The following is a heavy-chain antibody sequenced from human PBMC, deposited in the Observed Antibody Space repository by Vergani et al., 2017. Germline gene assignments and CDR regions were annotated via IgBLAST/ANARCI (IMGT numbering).Heavy chain of an antibody. CDR3: ATDSGLHHYYYYCMDV. CDR2: ISGSGGST. CDR1: GFTFSSYA. Sequence: EVQLLESGGGLVQPGGSLRLSCAASGFTFSSYAMSWVRQAPGKGLEWVSAISGSGGSTSYADSVKGRFTISRDNSKNTLNLQMNSLRAEDTAVYYCATDSGLHHYYYYCMDVWGKGTTVTVSS. V-gene: IGHV3-23*01. J-gene: IGHJ6*03.